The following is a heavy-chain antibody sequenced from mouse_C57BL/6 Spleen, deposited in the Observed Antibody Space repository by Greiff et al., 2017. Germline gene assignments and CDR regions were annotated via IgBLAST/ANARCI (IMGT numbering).Heavy chain of an antibody. J-gene: IGHJ1*03. V-gene: IGHV3-6*01. CDR1: GYSITSGYY. CDR3: GGYQKNFDV. D-gene: IGHD2-2*01. CDR2: ISYDGSN. Sequence: EVKLQQSGPGLVKPSQSLSLTCSVTGYSITSGYYWNWIRQFPGNKLEWMGYISYDGSNNYNPSLKNRISITRDPSKNQFFLKLNSVTTEDTATYYCGGYQKNFDVWGTGTTVTVSS.